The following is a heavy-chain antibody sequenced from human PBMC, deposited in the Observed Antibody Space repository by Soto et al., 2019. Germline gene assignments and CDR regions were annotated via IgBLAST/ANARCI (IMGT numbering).Heavy chain of an antibody. Sequence: QVQLQESGPGLVKPSETLSLTCTVSGGSISDYYWSWIRQPPGKGLEWIGYMYYSGNTNYNPSLNSRGTISEGTSKKQLSPNRSSVTAADTAVYYCARDVAIAKPSTWGGSTLGGMDVWGQGTTVIVSS. V-gene: IGHV4-59*01. D-gene: IGHD3-16*01. CDR3: ARDVAIAKPSTWGGSTLGGMDV. J-gene: IGHJ6*02. CDR2: MYYSGNT. CDR1: GGSISDYY.